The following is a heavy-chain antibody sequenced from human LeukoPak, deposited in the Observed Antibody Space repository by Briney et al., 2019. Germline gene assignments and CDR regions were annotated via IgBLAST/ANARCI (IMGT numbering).Heavy chain of an antibody. V-gene: IGHV3-21*01. CDR1: GFTFSSYS. J-gene: IGHJ4*02. D-gene: IGHD3-10*01. Sequence: GGSLRLSCAASGFTFSSYSMNWVRQAPGKGLEWVSSISSSSSYIYYADSVKGRFTISRDNAKNSLYLQMNSLRVEDTAVYYCAREPQAMVRGTYDYWGQGTLVTVSS. CDR2: ISSSSSYI. CDR3: AREPQAMVRGTYDY.